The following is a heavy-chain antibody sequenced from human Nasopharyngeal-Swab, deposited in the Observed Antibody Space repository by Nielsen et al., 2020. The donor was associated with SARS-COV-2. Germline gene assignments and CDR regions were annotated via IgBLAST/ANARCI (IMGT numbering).Heavy chain of an antibody. Sequence: WIRQPPGEGLEGLGHIYYTGSSCYNPSLKSRVAISIDISKMQIYLRLSSVTAADTAVYFCARYKYYYNSGTYYNVRSFVFDTWGQGSMVTVSS. V-gene: IGHV4-31*02. J-gene: IGHJ3*02. CDR2: IYYTGSS. CDR3: ARYKYYYNSGTYYNVRSFVFDT. D-gene: IGHD3-10*01.